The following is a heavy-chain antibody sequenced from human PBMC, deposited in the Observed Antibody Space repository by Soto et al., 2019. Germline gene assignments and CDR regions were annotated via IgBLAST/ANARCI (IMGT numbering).Heavy chain of an antibody. CDR2: IYPGDSDT. CDR3: ARSWDYGDNYYYYGMDV. D-gene: IGHD4-17*01. J-gene: IGHJ6*02. CDR1: GYSFTTYW. Sequence: GESLKIPCKASGYSFTTYWIGWVRQMPGKGLEWMGIIYPGDSDTKYSPSFQGQVTISADKSISTAYLHWSNLKASDSAMYYCARSWDYGDNYYYYGMDVWGQGTTVTVSS. V-gene: IGHV5-51*01.